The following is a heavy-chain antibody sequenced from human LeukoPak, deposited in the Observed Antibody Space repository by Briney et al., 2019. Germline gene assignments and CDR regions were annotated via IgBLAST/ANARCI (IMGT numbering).Heavy chain of an antibody. D-gene: IGHD6-19*01. CDR2: IYYSGST. Sequence: SETLSLTCTVSGGSISSSSYYWGWIRQPPGKGLEWIGSIYYSGSTYYNPSLKSRVTISLDTSKNQFSLKLSSVTAADTAVYYCAGSTSGWFDYWGQGTLVTVSS. J-gene: IGHJ4*02. CDR3: AGSTSGWFDY. CDR1: GGSISSSSYY. V-gene: IGHV4-39*07.